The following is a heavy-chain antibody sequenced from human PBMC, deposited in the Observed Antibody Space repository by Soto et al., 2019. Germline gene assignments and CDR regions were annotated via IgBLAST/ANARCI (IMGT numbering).Heavy chain of an antibody. CDR1: GYTFSNYV. D-gene: IGHD7-27*01. CDR2: ISAYNGNT. J-gene: IGHJ3*02. V-gene: IGHV1-18*01. Sequence: QVHLVQSGAEVKRPGASVKVSCKASGYTFSNYVINWVRQAPGQGLEWMGWISAYNGNTNYAQKLQGRVTMTTDTSTSKAYMELRSLRSDDTAVYYCAREATGGAFDIWGQGTMVTVSS. CDR3: AREATGGAFDI.